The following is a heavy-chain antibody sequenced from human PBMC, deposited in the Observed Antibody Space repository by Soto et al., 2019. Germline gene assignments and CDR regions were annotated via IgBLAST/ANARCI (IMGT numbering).Heavy chain of an antibody. Sequence: SGGSLRLSCAASGFTFSSYAMSWVRQAPGKGLEWVSAISGSGGSTYYADSVKGRFTISRDNSKNTLYLQMNSLRAEDTAVYYCAKDHPPVAVAGGYFDYWGQGTLVTVSS. D-gene: IGHD6-19*01. J-gene: IGHJ4*02. V-gene: IGHV3-23*01. CDR1: GFTFSSYA. CDR2: ISGSGGST. CDR3: AKDHPPVAVAGGYFDY.